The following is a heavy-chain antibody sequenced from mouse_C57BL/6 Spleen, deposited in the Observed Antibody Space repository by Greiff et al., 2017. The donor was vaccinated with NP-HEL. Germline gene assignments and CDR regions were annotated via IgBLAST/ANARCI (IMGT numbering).Heavy chain of an antibody. D-gene: IGHD2-2*01. CDR3: ARSHYYGYDWFAY. CDR1: GFNIKNTY. CDR2: IDPANGNT. J-gene: IGHJ3*01. V-gene: IGHV14-3*01. Sequence: VQLQQSVAELVRPGASVKLSCTASGFNIKNTYMHWVKQRPEQGLEWIGRIDPANGNTKYAPKFQGKATITADTSSNTAYLQLSSLTAEDTAIYYCARSHYYGYDWFAYWGQGTLVTVSA.